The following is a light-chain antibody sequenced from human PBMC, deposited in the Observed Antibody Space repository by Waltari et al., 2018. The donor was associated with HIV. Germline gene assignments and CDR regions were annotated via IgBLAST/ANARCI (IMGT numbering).Light chain of an antibody. J-gene: IGKJ1*01. Sequence: DIQMTQSPSSLSASVGDRVIITCRAGQDIGNDLIWFQQKTGKAPKRLIYAASILQSEVPSRFSGSGSGTEFTLTVNGLQPEDFATYYCLQHNTYPWTFGQGTKVEVK. CDR3: LQHNTYPWT. CDR1: QDIGND. CDR2: AAS. V-gene: IGKV1-17*01.